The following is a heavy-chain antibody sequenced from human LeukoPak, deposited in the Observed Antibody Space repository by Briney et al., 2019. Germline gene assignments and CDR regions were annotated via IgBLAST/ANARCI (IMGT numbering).Heavy chain of an antibody. CDR3: ARAGYSSSWYVDYWFDP. J-gene: IGHJ5*02. CDR2: ISAYNGNT. Sequence: ASVKDSCKASGYTFTSYGISWVRQAPGQGLEWMGWISAYNGNTNYAQKLQGRVTMTTDTSTSTAYMELRSLRSDDTAVYYCARAGYSSSWYVDYWFDPWGQGTLVTVSS. CDR1: GYTFTSYG. D-gene: IGHD6-13*01. V-gene: IGHV1-18*01.